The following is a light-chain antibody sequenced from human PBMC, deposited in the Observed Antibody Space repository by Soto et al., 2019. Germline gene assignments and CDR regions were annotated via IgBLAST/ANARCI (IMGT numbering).Light chain of an antibody. Sequence: MVMTQSPATLFVAPGGRFTFASRASQGISKKVAWYQHKPGQAPRLLIYGASTTATGIQDRFSGSGSGTDFTLTVSRLEPEDFAVYYCQQFGDSLTFGGGTKVDIK. CDR3: QQFGDSLT. CDR2: GAS. J-gene: IGKJ4*01. CDR1: QGISKK. V-gene: IGKV3-20*01.